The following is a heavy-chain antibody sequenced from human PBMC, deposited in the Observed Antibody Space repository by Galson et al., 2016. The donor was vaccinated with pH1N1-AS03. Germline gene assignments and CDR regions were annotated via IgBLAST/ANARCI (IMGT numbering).Heavy chain of an antibody. CDR3: ARVVRGVLDWLSSYDYYYIDV. J-gene: IGHJ6*03. D-gene: IGHD3/OR15-3a*01. Sequence: SLRLSCAASGFIFSAYEMNWVRQAPGKGLEWVSYISSSGDTLSYSDSVKGRFTISRDNAKNSLYLQMDSLRVEDTAVYYCARVVRGVLDWLSSYDYYYIDVWGKGTTVTVS. CDR2: ISSSGDTL. CDR1: GFIFSAYE. V-gene: IGHV3-48*03.